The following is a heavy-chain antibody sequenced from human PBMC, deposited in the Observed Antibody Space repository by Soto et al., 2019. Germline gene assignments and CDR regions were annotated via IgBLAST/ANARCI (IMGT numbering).Heavy chain of an antibody. Sequence: QVQLQESGPGLVKPSQTLSLTCTVSGGYISSGGYYWSWIRQHPGKGLEWIGYIYYSGSTYYNPSLKSRVTISLDTSKNQFSLKLSSVTAADTAVYYCASSNLAAADLFDYWGQGTLVTISS. J-gene: IGHJ4*02. CDR2: IYYSGST. D-gene: IGHD6-13*01. V-gene: IGHV4-31*03. CDR3: ASSNLAAADLFDY. CDR1: GGYISSGGYY.